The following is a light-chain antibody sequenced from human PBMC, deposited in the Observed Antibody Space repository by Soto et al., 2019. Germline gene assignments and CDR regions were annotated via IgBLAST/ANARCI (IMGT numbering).Light chain of an antibody. CDR1: QSVRSY. Sequence: EVVLAQSPETLSLSPGEGATNYCRASQSVRSYLAWFRQKPGQAPRLLIYDASNRATGVPARISGSGSGTDFTLTISSLEPEDFAVYYCQQRSNWPITFGRGTRLEIK. CDR2: DAS. J-gene: IGKJ5*01. V-gene: IGKV3-11*01. CDR3: QQRSNWPIT.